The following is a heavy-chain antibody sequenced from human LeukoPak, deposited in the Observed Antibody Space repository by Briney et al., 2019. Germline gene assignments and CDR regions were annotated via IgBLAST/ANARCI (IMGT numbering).Heavy chain of an antibody. J-gene: IGHJ4*02. V-gene: IGHV3-33*06. CDR2: IWYDGSNK. CDR3: AKEAGYCSGGSCPYYFDY. Sequence: GESLKISCAASGFTFSSYGMHWVRQAPGKGLEWVAVIWYDGSNKYYADSVKGRFTISRDNSKNTLYLQMNSLRAEDTAVYYCAKEAGYCSGGSCPYYFDYWGQGTLVTVSS. D-gene: IGHD2-15*01. CDR1: GFTFSSYG.